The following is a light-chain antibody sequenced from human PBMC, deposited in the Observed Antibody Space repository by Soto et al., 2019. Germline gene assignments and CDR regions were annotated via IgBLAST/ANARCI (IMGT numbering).Light chain of an antibody. CDR1: QSVRSN. CDR2: DAS. J-gene: IGKJ3*01. CDR3: LQYGRSPT. V-gene: IGKV3-15*01. Sequence: EKVMNHSPATLAVSPCERATLSCRASQSVRSNLAWYQQKPGQPPRLLIYDASTRATRIPSRFSGSGSGTEFTLTISSLQSEDFAVYYCLQYGRSPTFGPGTKVDI.